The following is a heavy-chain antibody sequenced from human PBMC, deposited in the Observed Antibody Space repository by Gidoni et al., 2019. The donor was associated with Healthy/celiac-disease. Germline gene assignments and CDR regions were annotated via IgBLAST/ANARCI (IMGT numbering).Heavy chain of an antibody. Sequence: QVQLQPWGAGLLKPSETLSLTCAVYGGSFSGYYWSWNRQPTGKGLEWIGEINHSGSTNYNPSLKSRVTISVDTSKNQFSLKLSSVTAADTAVYYCARTTSYYTAKGAFDIWGQGTMVTVSS. CDR1: GGSFSGYY. D-gene: IGHD5-18*01. CDR2: INHSGST. J-gene: IGHJ3*02. CDR3: ARTTSYYTAKGAFDI. V-gene: IGHV4-34*01.